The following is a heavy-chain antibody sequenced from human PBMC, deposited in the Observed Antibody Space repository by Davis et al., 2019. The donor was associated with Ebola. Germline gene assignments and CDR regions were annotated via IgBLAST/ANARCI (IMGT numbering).Heavy chain of an antibody. V-gene: IGHV4-39*02. J-gene: IGHJ3*02. Sequence: MPSETLSLTCTVSGGSISSSSYYWGWVRQSPGKGLEWIGSIYYSGSTFYNPSLKSRLSVSVDPSRNQFSLRLSSVTAADTAVYYCAREPTEYSSSSAFDIWGQGTMVTDSS. D-gene: IGHD6-6*01. CDR3: AREPTEYSSSSAFDI. CDR2: IYYSGST. CDR1: GGSISSSSYY.